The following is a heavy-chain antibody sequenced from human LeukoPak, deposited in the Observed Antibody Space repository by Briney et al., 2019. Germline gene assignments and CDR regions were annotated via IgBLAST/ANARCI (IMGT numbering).Heavy chain of an antibody. V-gene: IGHV1-2*02. Sequence: ASVKVSCKASGYTFTGYYMHWVRQAPGQGLEWMGWINPNSGGTTYAQKFQGRVTMTRDTSISTAYMELSRLRSDDTAMYYCARGGDTSWFGGLMIAFDIWGQGTMVSVSS. CDR3: ARGGDTSWFGGLMIAFDI. J-gene: IGHJ3*02. CDR1: GYTFTGYY. D-gene: IGHD3-10*01. CDR2: INPNSGGT.